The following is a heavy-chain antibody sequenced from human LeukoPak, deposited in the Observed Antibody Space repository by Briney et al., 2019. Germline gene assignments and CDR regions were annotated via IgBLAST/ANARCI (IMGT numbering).Heavy chain of an antibody. Sequence: SETLSLTCTVSGGSISSSSYYWDWIRQPPGKGLEWIGSIYYSGSTYYNPSLKSRVTISVDTSKNQFSLKLSSVTAADTAVYYCARGGRFYRYWGQGTLVTVSS. J-gene: IGHJ4*02. CDR2: IYYSGST. V-gene: IGHV4-39*07. CDR1: GGSISSSSYY. D-gene: IGHD1-26*01. CDR3: ARGGRFYRY.